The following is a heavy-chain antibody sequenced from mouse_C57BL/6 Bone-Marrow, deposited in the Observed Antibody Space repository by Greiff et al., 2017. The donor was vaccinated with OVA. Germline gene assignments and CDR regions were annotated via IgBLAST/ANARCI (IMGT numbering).Heavy chain of an antibody. CDR1: GFTFSSYA. CDR2: ISSGGDYI. V-gene: IGHV5-9-1*02. CDR3: TRDGGDGSGFAY. J-gene: IGHJ3*01. D-gene: IGHD2-3*01. Sequence: EVHLVESGEGLVKPGGSLKLSCAASGFTFSSYAMSWVRQTPEKRLEWVAYISSGGDYIYYADTVKGRFTISRDNARNPLYLQMSSLKSEDTAMYYLTRDGGDGSGFAYRGQGTLVTVSA.